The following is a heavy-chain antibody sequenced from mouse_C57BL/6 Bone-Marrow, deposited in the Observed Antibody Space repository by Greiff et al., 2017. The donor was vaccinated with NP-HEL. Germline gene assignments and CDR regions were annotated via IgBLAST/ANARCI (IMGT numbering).Heavy chain of an antibody. CDR1: GYTFTEYT. D-gene: IGHD2-3*01. V-gene: IGHV1-62-2*01. J-gene: IGHJ3*01. Sequence: VQLQQSGAELVKPGASVKLSCKASGYTFTEYTIHWVKQRSGQGLEWIGWFYPGSGSIKYNEKLQDKATLTAAKSSSTVSMELSRLTSEDSAVYFCARHEEVIYDGYSGVAYWGQGTLVTVSA. CDR3: ARHEEVIYDGYSGVAY. CDR2: FYPGSGSI.